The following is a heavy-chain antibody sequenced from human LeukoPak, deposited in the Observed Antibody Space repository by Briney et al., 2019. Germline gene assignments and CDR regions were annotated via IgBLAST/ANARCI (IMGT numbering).Heavy chain of an antibody. D-gene: IGHD6-13*01. CDR2: IYYSGST. Sequence: SETLSLTCTVSGGSVSSGSYYWSWIRQPPGKGLEWIGYIYYSGSTNYNPSLKSRVTISVDTSKNQFSLKLSSVTAADTAVYYCARDPRIAAAGTYWFDPWGQGTLVTVSS. V-gene: IGHV4-61*01. CDR3: ARDPRIAAAGTYWFDP. J-gene: IGHJ5*02. CDR1: GGSVSSGSYY.